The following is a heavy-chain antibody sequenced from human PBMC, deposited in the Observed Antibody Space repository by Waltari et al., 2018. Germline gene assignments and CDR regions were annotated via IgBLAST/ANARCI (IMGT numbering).Heavy chain of an antibody. CDR3: ARQGVVIASNYYYYGMDV. Sequence: WVRQMPGKGLEWMGIIYPGDSDTRYSPSFQGQVTISADKSISTAYLQWSSLKASDTAMYYCARQGVVIASNYYYYGMDVWGQGTTVTVSS. CDR2: IYPGDSDT. V-gene: IGHV5-51*01. D-gene: IGHD2-21*01. J-gene: IGHJ6*02.